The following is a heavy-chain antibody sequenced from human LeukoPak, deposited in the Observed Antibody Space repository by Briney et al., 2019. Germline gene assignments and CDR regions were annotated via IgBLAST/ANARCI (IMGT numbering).Heavy chain of an antibody. CDR3: ARDSLGMGWFDP. J-gene: IGHJ5*02. CDR1: GFTASSNY. D-gene: IGHD7-27*01. V-gene: IGHV3-53*01. Sequence: GGSLRLSCAASGFTASSNYMSWVRQAPGKGLEWVSVIYSGGSTYYADSVKGRFTISRDNSKNTLYLQMNSLRAEDTAVYYCARDSLGMGWFDPWGQGTLVTVSS. CDR2: IYSGGST.